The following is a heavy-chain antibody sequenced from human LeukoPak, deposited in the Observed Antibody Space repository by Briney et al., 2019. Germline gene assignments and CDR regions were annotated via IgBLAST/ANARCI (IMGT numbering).Heavy chain of an antibody. CDR3: ARDSLSYDILTGYYITYYFDY. D-gene: IGHD3-9*01. Sequence: SETLSLTCTVSGGSISSYYWSWIRQPAGKGLEWIGRIYTSGSTNYNPSLKSRVTISVDTSKNQFSLKLSSVTAADTAVYYCARDSLSYDILTGYYITYYFDYWGQGTLVTVSS. J-gene: IGHJ4*02. V-gene: IGHV4-4*07. CDR1: GGSISSYY. CDR2: IYTSGST.